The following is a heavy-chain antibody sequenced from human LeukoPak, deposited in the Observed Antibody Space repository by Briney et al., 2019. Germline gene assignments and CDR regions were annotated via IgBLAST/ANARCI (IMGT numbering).Heavy chain of an antibody. CDR2: IYSSGMT. V-gene: IGHV4-59*08. Sequence: PSETLSLTCTVSGGSISGYYWSWIRQPPGEGLEWIGYIYSSGMTSYNPSLKSRVTISVDTSKNQFSLKMNSVTAADTAFYYGARHRGGRFTESYCDYWGQGTLVTVSS. CDR1: GGSISGYY. CDR3: ARHRGGRFTESYCDY. D-gene: IGHD3-10*01. J-gene: IGHJ4*02.